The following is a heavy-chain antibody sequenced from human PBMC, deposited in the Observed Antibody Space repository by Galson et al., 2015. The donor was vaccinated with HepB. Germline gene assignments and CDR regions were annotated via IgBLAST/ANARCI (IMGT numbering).Heavy chain of an antibody. D-gene: IGHD3-16*01. V-gene: IGHV1-8*01. CDR1: GYTFTSYD. J-gene: IGHJ4*02. CDR2: MNPNSGNT. Sequence: SVKVSCKASGYTFTSYDINWVRQATGQGLEWMGWMNPNSGNTGYAQKFQGRVTMTRNTSISTAYMELSSLRSEDTAVYYCARGGGYSGYNIYDYIWGSLYYFDYWGQGTLVTVSS. CDR3: ARGGGYSGYNIYDYIWGSLYYFDY.